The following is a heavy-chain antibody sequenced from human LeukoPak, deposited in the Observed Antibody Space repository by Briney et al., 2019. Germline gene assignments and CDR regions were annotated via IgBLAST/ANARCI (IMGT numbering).Heavy chain of an antibody. CDR2: ISGSGGST. CDR3: AKTAWYYDFWSGYYEGWADYYYYYMDV. CDR1: GFTFSSYA. J-gene: IGHJ6*03. V-gene: IGHV3-23*01. D-gene: IGHD3-3*01. Sequence: GGSLRLSCAASGFTFSSYAMSWVRQAPGKGLEWVSAISGSGGSTYYADSVKGRFTISRDNSKNTLYLQMNSLRAEDTAVYDCAKTAWYYDFWSGYYEGWADYYYYYMDVWGKGTTVTVSS.